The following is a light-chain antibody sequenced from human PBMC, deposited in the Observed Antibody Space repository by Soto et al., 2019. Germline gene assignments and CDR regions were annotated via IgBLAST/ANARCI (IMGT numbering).Light chain of an antibody. J-gene: IGKJ4*01. Sequence: EIVLTQSPGTLSLSPGERATLSCRASQSVSRYLAWYQQKPGQAPRLLIYDASNRASAVPDRFSGSGSGADFTLTISRLEPEDFAVYYCQQYGSSPLTFGGGTKVDIK. V-gene: IGKV3-20*01. CDR2: DAS. CDR1: QSVSRY. CDR3: QQYGSSPLT.